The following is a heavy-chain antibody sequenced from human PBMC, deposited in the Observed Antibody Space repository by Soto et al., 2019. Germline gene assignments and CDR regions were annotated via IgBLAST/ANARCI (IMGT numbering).Heavy chain of an antibody. CDR1: GFTFSSHW. Sequence: PGGSLRLSCAVSGFTFSSHWMHWVRQAPGKGLVWVSRINSDGSSTNYADSVKGRFTISRDNAKNTLYLQMNSLRADDTAVYYCARDSSPYYDFWSAFYTYFDYWGQGALVTVSS. V-gene: IGHV3-74*01. J-gene: IGHJ4*02. CDR2: INSDGSST. CDR3: ARDSSPYYDFWSAFYTYFDY. D-gene: IGHD3-3*01.